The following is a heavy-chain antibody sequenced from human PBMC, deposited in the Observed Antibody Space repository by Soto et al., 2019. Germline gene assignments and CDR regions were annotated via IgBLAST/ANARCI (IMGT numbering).Heavy chain of an antibody. CDR2: IRYDGTQK. V-gene: IGHV3-33*01. CDR1: VFTFNTYS. Sequence: LRLSCEASVFTFNTYSMHCVRQPPRKGLEWLAAIRYDGTQKYYADSVKGRFIISRDNSKKTLYLEMNSLRAEDTAVYYCARAGGTTVTGLWHFDSWGQGTLVTVSS. J-gene: IGHJ4*02. CDR3: ARAGGTTVTGLWHFDS. D-gene: IGHD4-17*01.